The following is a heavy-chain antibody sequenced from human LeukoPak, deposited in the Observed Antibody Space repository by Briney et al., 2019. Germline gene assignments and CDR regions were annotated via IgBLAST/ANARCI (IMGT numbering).Heavy chain of an antibody. CDR1: GGSISSYY. CDR2: IYFSGST. V-gene: IGHV4-59*01. J-gene: IGHJ4*02. Sequence: SGTLSLTCTVSGGSISSYYWSWIRQPPGKGLEWIGYIYFSGSTNYNPSLKSRVTISVDTSRNQFSLQLSSVTAADTAVYYCARTSHPHGSSWLFDYWGQGTLVSVSS. CDR3: ARTSHPHGSSWLFDY. D-gene: IGHD6-13*01.